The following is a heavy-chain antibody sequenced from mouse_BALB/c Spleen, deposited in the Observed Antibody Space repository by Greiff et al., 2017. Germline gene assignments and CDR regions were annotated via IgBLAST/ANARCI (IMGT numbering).Heavy chain of an antibody. Sequence: EVMLVESGGGLVQPGGSRKLSCAASGFTFSSFGMHWVRQAPEKGLEWVAYISSGSSTIYYADTVKGRFTISRDNPKNTLFLQMTSLRSEDTAMYYCALYGSSYLYAMDYWGQGTSVTVSS. D-gene: IGHD1-1*01. CDR1: GFTFSSFG. J-gene: IGHJ4*01. V-gene: IGHV5-17*02. CDR2: ISSGSSTI. CDR3: ALYGSSYLYAMDY.